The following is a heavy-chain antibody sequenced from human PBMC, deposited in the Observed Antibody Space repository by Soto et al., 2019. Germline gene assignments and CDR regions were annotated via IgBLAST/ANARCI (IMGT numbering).Heavy chain of an antibody. V-gene: IGHV1-69*02. Sequence: GASVTVSCQASGGTFSSYTISWVRQAPGQGLEWMGRIIPILGIANYAQKFQGRVTITADKSTSTAYMELSSLRSEDTAVYYCARSYYYDSSGYYYVDYWGQGTLVTVSS. J-gene: IGHJ4*02. D-gene: IGHD3-22*01. CDR2: IIPILGIA. CDR3: ARSYYYDSSGYYYVDY. CDR1: GGTFSSYT.